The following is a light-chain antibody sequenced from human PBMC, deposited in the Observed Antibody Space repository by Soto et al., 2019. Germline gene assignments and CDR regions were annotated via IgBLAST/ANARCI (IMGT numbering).Light chain of an antibody. CDR1: SSDVGGYNY. CDR3: SSSAGSNTWV. Sequence: QSALTQPRSVSGSPGQSVTISCTGTSSDVGGYNYVSWYQQHPGKAPKLMIYDVSKRPSGVPDRFSGSKSGNTASLTISGLQAEDEADYYCSSSAGSNTWVFGGGTKLTVL. CDR2: DVS. J-gene: IGLJ3*02. V-gene: IGLV2-11*01.